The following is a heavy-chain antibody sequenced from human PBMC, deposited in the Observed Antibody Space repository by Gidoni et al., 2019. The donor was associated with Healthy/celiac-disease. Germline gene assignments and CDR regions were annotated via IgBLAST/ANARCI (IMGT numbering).Heavy chain of an antibody. Sequence: EVQLLESGGGLVQPGGSLRLACAASGFTLSSYAMSWVRPAPGKGLGGVSAISGSGGSTYYADSVKGRFTISRDHSKTTLYLQMNRLRAEDTAVYYCAKDWKAGGQWLVPYYFDYWGQGTLVTVSS. CDR3: AKDWKAGGQWLVPYYFDY. D-gene: IGHD6-19*01. CDR2: ISGSGGST. CDR1: GFTLSSYA. J-gene: IGHJ4*02. V-gene: IGHV3-23*01.